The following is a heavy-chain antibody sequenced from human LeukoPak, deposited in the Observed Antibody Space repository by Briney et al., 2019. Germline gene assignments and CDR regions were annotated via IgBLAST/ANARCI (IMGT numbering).Heavy chain of an antibody. V-gene: IGHV4-61*01. CDR1: GVSINTCCYY. Sequence: PSETLSLTCDVSGVSINTCCYYWTWIRQPPGKGLEWIGYKYYSGSTRDNSSLRSRLTISLDSSKNQFSLGLTSVTAADTAVYYCARGRSYGFDFDSWGPGTLVIVSS. CDR2: KYYSGST. D-gene: IGHD5-18*01. CDR3: ARGRSYGFDFDS. J-gene: IGHJ4*02.